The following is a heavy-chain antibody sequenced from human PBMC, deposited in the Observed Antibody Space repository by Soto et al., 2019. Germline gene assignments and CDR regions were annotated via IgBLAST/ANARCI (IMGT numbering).Heavy chain of an antibody. V-gene: IGHV1-58*01. CDR3: ATHREGATYYFDY. CDR2: IVVGSGNT. D-gene: IGHD1-26*01. CDR1: TFTFTSSA. J-gene: IGHJ4*02. Sequence: QMQLVQSGPEVKKPGTSVKVSCKASTFTFTSSAVQWVRQARGQRLEWIGCIVVGSGNTKYAQNFQERATITRDMSSGTAYLELSSLTSEDTAVYYCATHREGATYYFDYWGQGTLLTVSS.